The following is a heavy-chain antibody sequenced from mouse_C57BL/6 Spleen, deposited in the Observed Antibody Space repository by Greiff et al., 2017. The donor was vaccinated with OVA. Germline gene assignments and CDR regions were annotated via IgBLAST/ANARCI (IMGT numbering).Heavy chain of an antibody. D-gene: IGHD2-3*01. CDR1: GFTFSDYG. V-gene: IGHV5-17*01. J-gene: IGHJ3*01. Sequence: EVQGVESGGGLVKPGGSLKLSCAASGFTFSDYGMHWVRQAPGKGLEWVAYISSGSSTIYYADTVKGRFTISSDNAKTTLFLQMTSLRSEDTAMYYCARPGDGYYNAWFAYWGQGTLVTVSA. CDR2: ISSGSSTI. CDR3: ARPGDGYYNAWFAY.